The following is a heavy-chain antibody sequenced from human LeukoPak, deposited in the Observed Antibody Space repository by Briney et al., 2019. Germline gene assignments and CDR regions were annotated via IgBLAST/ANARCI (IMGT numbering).Heavy chain of an antibody. D-gene: IGHD2-21*02. CDR1: GFTFSSYA. CDR2: ISGSGGST. J-gene: IGHJ4*02. V-gene: IGHV3-23*01. Sequence: PGGSLRLSCAASGFTFSSYAMSWVRQAPGKGLEWVSAISGSGGSTYYADSVKGRFTISRDNSKNTLYLQMNSLRAEDTAVSYCAKPPPPYCGGDCYKDWGQGTLVTVSS. CDR3: AKPPPPYCGGDCYKD.